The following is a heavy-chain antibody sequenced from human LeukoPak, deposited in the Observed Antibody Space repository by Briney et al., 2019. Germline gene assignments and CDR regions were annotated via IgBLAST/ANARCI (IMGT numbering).Heavy chain of an antibody. J-gene: IGHJ4*02. D-gene: IGHD3-10*01. V-gene: IGHV4-59*01. CDR1: GGSISSYY. CDR3: ARVGYGSGSFDY. Sequence: SETLSLTCTVSGGSISSYYRSWIRQPPGKGLEWIGYIYYSGSTNYNPSLKSRVTISVDTSKNQFSLKLSSVTAADTAVYYCARVGYGSGSFDYWGQGTLVTVSS. CDR2: IYYSGST.